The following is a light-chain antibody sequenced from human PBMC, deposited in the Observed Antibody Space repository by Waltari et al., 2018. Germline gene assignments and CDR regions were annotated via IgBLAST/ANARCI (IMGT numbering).Light chain of an antibody. J-gene: IGKJ1*01. Sequence: EIVVTQSPATLSVSPGERATLSCRASQSVSSNLAWYQQKPGQAPRLLIYGASPRATGIPARFSGSGSGTECTLTISSLQFEDFAVYYCQQYNNWPPTWTFGQGTKVEIK. V-gene: IGKV3-15*01. CDR2: GAS. CDR1: QSVSSN. CDR3: QQYNNWPPTWT.